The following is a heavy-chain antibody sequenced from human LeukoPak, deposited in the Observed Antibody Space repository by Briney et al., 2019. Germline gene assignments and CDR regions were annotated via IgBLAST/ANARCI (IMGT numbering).Heavy chain of an antibody. V-gene: IGHV3-21*01. CDR3: ASCPRNSHFDY. CDR1: GFTLRTYS. J-gene: IGHJ4*02. CDR2: ISSSSTYI. D-gene: IGHD1-7*01. Sequence: RRSLRLSSAPSGFTLRTYSINCVRQAPGKGLKWVSSISSSSTYIYYTDSVKGRFTISRDNAKNSLYLQMNSLRAEETAVYYCASCPRNSHFDYWGQGTLVTVS.